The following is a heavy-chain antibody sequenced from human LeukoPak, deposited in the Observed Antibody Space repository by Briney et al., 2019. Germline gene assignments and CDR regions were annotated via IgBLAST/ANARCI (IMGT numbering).Heavy chain of an antibody. CDR3: ARHWSWYVDY. CDR1: GGSISSTTYF. D-gene: IGHD6-13*01. V-gene: IGHV4-39*01. CDR2: MYYSGSP. J-gene: IGHJ4*02. Sequence: SETLSPTCTVSGGSISSTTYFWGWIRQPPGKGLEWIGSMYYSGSPYYNPSLKSRVTISVDTSKNQFSLRLSSVTAADTAVYYCARHWSWYVDYWGQGTLVTVSS.